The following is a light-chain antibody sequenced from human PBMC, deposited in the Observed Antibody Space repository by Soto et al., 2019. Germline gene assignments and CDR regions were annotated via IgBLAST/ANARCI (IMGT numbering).Light chain of an antibody. V-gene: IGKV3-15*01. CDR2: RTS. J-gene: IGKJ4*01. CDR3: QQYNNWPCAT. Sequence: ILMSQSPATLSVSPGERATLSCMASQSINDNLAWYQQKPGQAPRLLVFRTSTRATGFPARFSAGGSGTDFNLTISSLQSEDFAIYHCQQYNNWPCATFAGGTTVDI. CDR1: QSINDN.